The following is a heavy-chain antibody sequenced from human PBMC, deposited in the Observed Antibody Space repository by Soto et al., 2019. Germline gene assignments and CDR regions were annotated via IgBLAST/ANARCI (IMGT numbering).Heavy chain of an antibody. J-gene: IGHJ5*02. D-gene: IGHD6-13*01. CDR2: IKQDGSEK. CDR1: GFTFSSYW. Sequence: GGSLRLSCAASGFTFSSYWMSWVRQAPGKGLEWVANIKQDGSEKYYVDSVKGRFTISRDNAKNSLYLQMNSLRAEDTAVYYCARDNGYIAAAGKERYNWFDPWGQGTLVTVSS. V-gene: IGHV3-7*01. CDR3: ARDNGYIAAAGKERYNWFDP.